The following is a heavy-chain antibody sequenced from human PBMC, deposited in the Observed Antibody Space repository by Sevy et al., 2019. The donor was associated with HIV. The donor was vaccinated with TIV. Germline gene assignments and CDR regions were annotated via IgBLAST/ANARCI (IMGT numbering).Heavy chain of an antibody. V-gene: IGHV3-11*01. CDR3: ARENTMIEEPGWFDP. D-gene: IGHD3-22*01. J-gene: IGHJ5*02. CDR2: ISRSGTTI. Sequence: GGSLRLSCAASRFTFSDYYMSWIRQAPGKGLEWVSYISRSGTTINYADSVKGRFTISRDNAKNSLYLQMNSLRAEDTAVYYCARENTMIEEPGWFDPWGQGTLVTVSS. CDR1: RFTFSDYY.